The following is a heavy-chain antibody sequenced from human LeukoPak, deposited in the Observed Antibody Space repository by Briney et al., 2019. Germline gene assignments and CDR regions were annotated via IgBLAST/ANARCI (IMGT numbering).Heavy chain of an antibody. CDR2: IYYSGST. CDR3: ARTDSGY. D-gene: IGHD3-10*01. J-gene: IGHJ4*02. V-gene: IGHV4-39*01. Sequence: PSETLSLTCTVSGGSISSSSYYWGWIRQPPGKGLEWIGSIYYSGSTYYNPSLKSRVTISVDTSKNQFSLKLSSVTAADTAVYYCARTDSGYWGQGTLVTVSS. CDR1: GGSISSSSYY.